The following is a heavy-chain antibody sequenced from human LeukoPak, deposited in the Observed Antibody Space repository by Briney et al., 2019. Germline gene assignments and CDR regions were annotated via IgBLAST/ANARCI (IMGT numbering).Heavy chain of an antibody. V-gene: IGHV4-39*01. CDR3: ARVPGGYDFWSGYLMIDY. J-gene: IGHJ4*02. CDR1: GGSISSSSYY. CDR2: IYYSGST. Sequence: PSETLSLTCTVFGGSISSSSYYWGWIRQPPGKGLEWIGSIYYSGSTYYNPSLKSRVTISVDTSKNQFSLKLSSVTAADTAVYYCARVPGGYDFWSGYLMIDYWGQGTLVTVSS. D-gene: IGHD3-3*01.